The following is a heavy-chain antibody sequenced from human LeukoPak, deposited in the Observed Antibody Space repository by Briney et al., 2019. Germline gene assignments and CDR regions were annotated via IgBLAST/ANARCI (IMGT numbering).Heavy chain of an antibody. CDR3: ARDHIDDSSTSAPGTDGFDP. Sequence: ASVKVSCKASRYTFTAYYIHWVRQAPGQGLEWMGWINPNSGATNYAQKFQDRVTMTRDTSFSTAYMELSRLRSDDTALYYCARDHIDDSSTSAPGTDGFDPWGQGTLVTVSS. CDR1: RYTFTAYY. V-gene: IGHV1-2*02. CDR2: INPNSGAT. D-gene: IGHD6-13*01. J-gene: IGHJ5*02.